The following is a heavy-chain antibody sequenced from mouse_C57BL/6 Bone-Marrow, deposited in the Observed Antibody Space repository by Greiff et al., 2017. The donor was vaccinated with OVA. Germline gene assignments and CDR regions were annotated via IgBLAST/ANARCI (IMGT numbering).Heavy chain of an antibody. V-gene: IGHV1-81*01. CDR1: GYTFTSYC. Sequence: QVQLQQSGAELARPGASVKLSCKASGYTFTSYCISWVKQRTGQGLEWIGEIYPRSGNTYYNEKFKGKATLTADKSSSPAYMELRSLTSEDSAVYVCARRKDYYGSRDWYFDVWGTGTTVTVSS. CDR3: ARRKDYYGSRDWYFDV. CDR2: IYPRSGNT. J-gene: IGHJ1*03. D-gene: IGHD1-1*01.